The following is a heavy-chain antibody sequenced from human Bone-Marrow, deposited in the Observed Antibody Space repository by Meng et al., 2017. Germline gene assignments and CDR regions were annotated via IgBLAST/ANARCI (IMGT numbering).Heavy chain of an antibody. D-gene: IGHD4-23*01. V-gene: IGHV4-59*01. CDR1: DGSISSYY. Sequence: SETLSLTCTVSDGSISSYYWSWIRQPPGKGLEWIGYIYYSGSTNYNPSLKSRVTISVDTSKNQFSLKLSSVTAADTAVYYCARAHDYGGNFDYWGQGTLVTVSS. CDR2: IYYSGST. CDR3: ARAHDYGGNFDY. J-gene: IGHJ4*02.